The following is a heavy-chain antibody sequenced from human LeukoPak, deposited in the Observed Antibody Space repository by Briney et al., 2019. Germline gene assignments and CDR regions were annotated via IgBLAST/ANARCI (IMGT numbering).Heavy chain of an antibody. Sequence: GGSLRLSCAASGFTFSDYYMSWIRQAPGKGLEWVSYISSSGSTIYYADSVKGRFTISRDNAKNTLYLQMNSLRAEDTAVYYCAKVGIVVVVAAPTSNWFDPWGQGTLVTVSS. D-gene: IGHD2-15*01. CDR1: GFTFSDYY. V-gene: IGHV3-11*01. CDR3: AKVGIVVVVAAPTSNWFDP. CDR2: ISSSGSTI. J-gene: IGHJ5*02.